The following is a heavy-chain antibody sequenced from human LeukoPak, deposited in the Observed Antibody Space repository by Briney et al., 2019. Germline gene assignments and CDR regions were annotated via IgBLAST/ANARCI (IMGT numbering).Heavy chain of an antibody. CDR2: TVSEIDGGTT. CDR1: GFTFNYAW. Sequence: PGGSLRLSCAASGFTFNYAWMSWVRQVPGKGLEWVGQTVSEIDGGTTDYATPVKGRFTISRDDSKSTLYLQMNSLKVEDTAVYYCTTDEDWNYARKDVWGQGATVIVSS. V-gene: IGHV3-15*04. CDR3: TTDEDWNYARKDV. J-gene: IGHJ6*02. D-gene: IGHD1-7*01.